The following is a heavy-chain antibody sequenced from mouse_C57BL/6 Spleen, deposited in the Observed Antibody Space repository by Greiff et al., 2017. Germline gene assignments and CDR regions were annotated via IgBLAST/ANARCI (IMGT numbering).Heavy chain of an antibody. CDR3: ARSAGEYGRRYFDV. D-gene: IGHD5-2*01. CDR2: INPNNGGT. Sequence: VQLQQSGPELVKPGASVKISCKASGYTFTDYYMNWVKQSHGKSLEWIGDINPNNGGTSYNQKFKGKATLTVDKSSSTAYMELHSLTSEDSAVYYCARSAGEYGRRYFDVWGTGTTVTVSS. CDR1: GYTFTDYY. V-gene: IGHV1-26*01. J-gene: IGHJ1*03.